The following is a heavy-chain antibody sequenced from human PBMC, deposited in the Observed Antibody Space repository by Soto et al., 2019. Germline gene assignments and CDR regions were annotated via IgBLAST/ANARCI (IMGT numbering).Heavy chain of an antibody. CDR3: ARDRRSYDYVWGSYRPGYYYYGMDV. J-gene: IGHJ6*02. D-gene: IGHD3-16*02. CDR2: INPSGGST. CDR1: GYTFTSYY. Sequence: QVQLVQSGAEVKKPGASVKVSCKASGYTFTSYYMHWVRQAPGQGLEWMGIINPSGGSTSYAQKFQGRVTMTRDTSTSTVYMELSSLRSEDTAVYYCARDRRSYDYVWGSYRPGYYYYGMDVWGQGTTVTVSS. V-gene: IGHV1-46*01.